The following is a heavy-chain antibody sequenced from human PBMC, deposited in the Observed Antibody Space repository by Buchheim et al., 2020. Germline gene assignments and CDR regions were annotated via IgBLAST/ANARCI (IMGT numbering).Heavy chain of an antibody. CDR1: GDSISSSNW. J-gene: IGHJ4*02. CDR3: ARRGYYDSSGPSPFDY. D-gene: IGHD3-22*01. CDR2: IYHGGST. Sequence: QVQLQESGPGLVKPSGTLSLTCAVSGDSISSSNWWSWVRQPPGKGLEWIGEIYHGGSTNYNPSLKSQVTISIDKSKNEFSLKVSSVTAADTADYYCARRGYYDSSGPSPFDYWGQGTL. V-gene: IGHV4-4*02.